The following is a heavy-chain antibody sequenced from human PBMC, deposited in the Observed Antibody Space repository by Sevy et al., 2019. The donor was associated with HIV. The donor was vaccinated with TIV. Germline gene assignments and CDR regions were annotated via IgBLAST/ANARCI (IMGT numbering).Heavy chain of an antibody. V-gene: IGHV1-24*01. CDR2: FDPEDGKT. CDR1: GYTLTKLS. J-gene: IGHJ6*02. D-gene: IGHD3-3*01. CDR3: ATLDFWSDYPLYGMDV. Sequence: ASVKVSCKVSGYTLTKLSMHWVRQAPGKGLQWMGGFDPEDGKTIYAQKFQGRVTMTEDTSTDTAYMELSSLRSEDTAVYYCATLDFWSDYPLYGMDVGGQGTTVTVSS.